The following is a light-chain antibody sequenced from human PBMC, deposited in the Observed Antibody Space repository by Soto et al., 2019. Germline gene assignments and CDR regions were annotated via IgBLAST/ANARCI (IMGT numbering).Light chain of an antibody. CDR2: AAS. V-gene: IGKV1-9*01. CDR1: QVISTS. Sequence: DIAMTQSPSTLSVSVGDTVTITCRASQVISTSLAWYQVKPGKAPKLLIYAASTLESGVPSRFSATVSGTEFSLTITSLQPEDFATYYCQQLFDSPITFGQGTRLEIK. CDR3: QQLFDSPIT. J-gene: IGKJ5*01.